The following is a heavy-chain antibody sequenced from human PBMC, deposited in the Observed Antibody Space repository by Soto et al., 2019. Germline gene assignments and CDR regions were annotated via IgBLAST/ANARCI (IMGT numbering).Heavy chain of an antibody. Sequence: QVQLQESGPGLVRPSETLSLTCTVSGGSINSYFWSWIRQAPRKGLQWIGHIYYSGRTSYSPYLKCRVSISVDTSKNQFSLEVHSVTAADTAVYYCARAGTNMVQFDYWGQGTLVTVSS. CDR3: ARAGTNMVQFDY. J-gene: IGHJ4*02. CDR2: IYYSGRT. D-gene: IGHD3-10*01. CDR1: GGSINSYF. V-gene: IGHV4-59*01.